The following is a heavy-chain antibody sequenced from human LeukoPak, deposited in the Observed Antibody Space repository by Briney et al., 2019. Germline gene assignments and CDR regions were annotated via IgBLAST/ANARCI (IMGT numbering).Heavy chain of an antibody. CDR3: AKEGGDWGEGYFDY. Sequence: GGSLRLSCAASGFTFSSYALSWVRQAPGKGLDWVSAISNSGGNTYYAASVQGRFTISRDNSKNTLFLQMNSLRAEDTAVYYCAKEGGDWGEGYFDYWGQGTLVTVSS. CDR1: GFTFSSYA. D-gene: IGHD7-27*01. CDR2: ISNSGGNT. V-gene: IGHV3-23*01. J-gene: IGHJ4*02.